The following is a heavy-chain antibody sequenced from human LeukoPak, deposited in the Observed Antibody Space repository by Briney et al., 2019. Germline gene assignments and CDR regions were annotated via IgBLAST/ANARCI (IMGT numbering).Heavy chain of an antibody. Sequence: GRSLRLSCAASGFTFSSYAMHWVRQAPGKGLEWVAVISYDGSNKYYADPVKGRFTISRDNSKNTLYLQMNSLRAEDTAVYYCARGDYGDRGYFDYWGQGTLVTVSS. J-gene: IGHJ4*02. D-gene: IGHD4-17*01. V-gene: IGHV3-30*04. CDR3: ARGDYGDRGYFDY. CDR1: GFTFSSYA. CDR2: ISYDGSNK.